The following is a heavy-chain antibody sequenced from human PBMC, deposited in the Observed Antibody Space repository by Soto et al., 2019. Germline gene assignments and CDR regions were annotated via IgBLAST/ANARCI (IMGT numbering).Heavy chain of an antibody. CDR1: GGSIRSADYY. Sequence: LSLTCTVSGGSIRSADYYWSWVRQPPGKGLEWIGYIYYSGSTFFNPSLKSRVTISKDTSRNQFSLRLNSVTAADTAVYYCARAIVVTIGGMDVWGQGTTVTVSS. CDR3: ARAIVVTIGGMDV. J-gene: IGHJ6*02. CDR2: IYYSGST. V-gene: IGHV4-30-4*01. D-gene: IGHD5-12*01.